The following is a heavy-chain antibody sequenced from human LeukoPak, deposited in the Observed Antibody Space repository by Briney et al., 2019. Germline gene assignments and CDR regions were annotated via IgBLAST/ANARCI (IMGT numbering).Heavy chain of an antibody. D-gene: IGHD4-17*01. CDR1: GYTFTGYC. J-gene: IGHJ6*03. V-gene: IGHV1-2*02. CDR3: ASDASYGIPSYYMDV. Sequence: ASVKVSCKASGYTFTGYCMHWVRQAPGQGLEWMGWINPNSGGTNYAQKFQGRVTMTRDTSISTAYMELSRLTSDDTAVYYCASDASYGIPSYYMDVWGKGTTVTVSS. CDR2: INPNSGGT.